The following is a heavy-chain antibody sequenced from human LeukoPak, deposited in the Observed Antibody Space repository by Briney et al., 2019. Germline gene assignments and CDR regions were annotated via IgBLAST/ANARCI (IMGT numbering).Heavy chain of an antibody. J-gene: IGHJ4*02. CDR1: GGTFSSYA. CDR2: IIPIFGTA. V-gene: IGHV1-69*13. CDR3: ARARIPAAYGYYFDY. Sequence: SVKVSCNASGGTFSSYAISWVRQPPGQGLEWMGGIIPIFGTANYAQKFQGRVTITADESTSTAYMELSSLRSEDTAVYYCARARIPAAYGYYFDYWGQGTLVTVSS. D-gene: IGHD2-2*01.